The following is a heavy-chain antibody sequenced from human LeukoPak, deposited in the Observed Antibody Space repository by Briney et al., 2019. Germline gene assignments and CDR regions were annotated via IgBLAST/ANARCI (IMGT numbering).Heavy chain of an antibody. J-gene: IGHJ5*02. CDR2: INPNSGGT. V-gene: IGHV1-2*06. Sequence: GSVKVSCMASGYTFTGYYMHSGRQAPGQGLVRMGRINPNSGGTNYAQRFQGRVTMSRETSISTAYMELSRLRYEDTAVYYCARAGPVRDEFGGVIVWFDPWGQGTLVTVSS. CDR1: GYTFTGYY. D-gene: IGHD3-16*02. CDR3: ARAGPVRDEFGGVIVWFDP.